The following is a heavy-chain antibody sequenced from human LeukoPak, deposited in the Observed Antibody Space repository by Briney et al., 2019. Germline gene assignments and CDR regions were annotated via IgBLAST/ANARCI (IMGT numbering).Heavy chain of an antibody. CDR2: IYYSGST. J-gene: IGHJ4*02. CDR3: AREGGPYRPLDY. Sequence: SETLSLTCTVSGGAITGYYWSWIRQPPGKGLEWIGYIYYSGSTNYNPSLKSRVTMSVDTSKKQFSLKLSSVTAADTAVYYCAREGGPYRPLDYSGQGTLVTVSS. V-gene: IGHV4-59*01. CDR1: GGAITGYY.